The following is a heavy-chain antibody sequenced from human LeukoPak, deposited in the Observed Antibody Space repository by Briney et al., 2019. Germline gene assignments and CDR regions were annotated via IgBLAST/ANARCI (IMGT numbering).Heavy chain of an antibody. D-gene: IGHD2-2*01. CDR2: IYYSGST. V-gene: IGHV4-59*01. Sequence: SETLSLTCTVSGGSISSYYWSWIRQPPGKGLEWIGYIYYSGSTNYNPSLKSRVTISVDTSKNQFSLKLSSVTAADTAVYYCARGVVVVPAATRRAYYYYMDVWGKGTTVTVSS. J-gene: IGHJ6*03. CDR3: ARGVVVVPAATRRAYYYYMDV. CDR1: GGSISSYY.